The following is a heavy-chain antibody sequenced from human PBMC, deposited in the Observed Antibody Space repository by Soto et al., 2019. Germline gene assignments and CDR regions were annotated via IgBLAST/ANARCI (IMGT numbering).Heavy chain of an antibody. V-gene: IGHV3-11*03. J-gene: IGHJ3*01. CDR1: GFTFSDYY. CDR3: ASSWDSSRWDV. CDR2: ISTSSSYT. Sequence: PGGSLRLSCAASGFTFSDYYMSWVRQAPGGGLECISYISTSSSYTNYADSVKGRFTISRDNAQNLLYLQMSSLRVEDTAVYYCASSWDSSRWDVCGRGTMVT. D-gene: IGHD6-19*01.